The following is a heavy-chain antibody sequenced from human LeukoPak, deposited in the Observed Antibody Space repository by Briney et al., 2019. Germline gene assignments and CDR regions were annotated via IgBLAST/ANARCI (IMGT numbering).Heavy chain of an antibody. Sequence: AGGSLRLSCAASGFTFSSCTLSWVRQAPGKGLEWVSATSGSGGSTYHADSVKGRFTISRDNSKNTLYLQMNSLRAEDTAVYYCARVSIPAARYNWFDPWGQGTLVTVSS. J-gene: IGHJ5*02. CDR3: ARVSIPAARYNWFDP. D-gene: IGHD2-2*01. CDR2: TSGSGGST. V-gene: IGHV3-23*01. CDR1: GFTFSSCT.